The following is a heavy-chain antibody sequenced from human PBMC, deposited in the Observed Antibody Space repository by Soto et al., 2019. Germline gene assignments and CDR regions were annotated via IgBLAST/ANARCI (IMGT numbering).Heavy chain of an antibody. CDR1: GDSVSSNSAA. V-gene: IGHV6-1*01. CDR2: TYYRSKWYN. D-gene: IGHD3-16*01. J-gene: IGHJ6*02. Sequence: SQTLSLTCAISGDSVSSNSAAWNWIRQSPSRGLEWLGRTYYRSKWYNDYAVSVKSRITINPDTSKNQFSLQLNSVTPEDTAVYYCARDPRGEYYYYYYGMDVWGQGTTVTVSS. CDR3: ARDPRGEYYYYYYGMDV.